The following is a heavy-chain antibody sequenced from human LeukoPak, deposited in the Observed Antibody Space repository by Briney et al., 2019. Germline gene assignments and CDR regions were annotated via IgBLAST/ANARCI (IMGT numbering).Heavy chain of an antibody. CDR1: GFTFSSYW. D-gene: IGHD3-3*01. Sequence: PGGSLRLSCAASGFTFSSYWMHWVRQAPGKGLEWVSYISSSSSTIYYADSVKGRFTISRDNAKNSLYLKMNSLRAEDTAVYYCARDRVGYYDFWSGNDAFDIWGQGTMVTVSS. V-gene: IGHV3-48*01. CDR2: ISSSSSTI. CDR3: ARDRVGYYDFWSGNDAFDI. J-gene: IGHJ3*02.